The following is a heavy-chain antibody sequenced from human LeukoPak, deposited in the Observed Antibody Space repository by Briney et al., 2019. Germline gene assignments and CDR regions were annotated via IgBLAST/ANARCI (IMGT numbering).Heavy chain of an antibody. CDR2: ISYDGSNK. CDR1: GVTVSSNY. Sequence: PGGSLRLSCAPSGVTVSSNYMTWVRQAPGKGLEWVAVISYDGSNKYYADSVKGRFTISRDNSKNTLYLQMNSLKTEDTAVYYCTTLKTWIQLWLDYYMDVWGKGTTVTVSS. V-gene: IGHV3-30*03. J-gene: IGHJ6*03. D-gene: IGHD5-18*01. CDR3: TTLKTWIQLWLDYYMDV.